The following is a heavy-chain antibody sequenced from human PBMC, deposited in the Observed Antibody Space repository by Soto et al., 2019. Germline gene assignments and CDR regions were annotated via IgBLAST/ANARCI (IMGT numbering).Heavy chain of an antibody. Sequence: QVQLVQSGAEVKNPGASVKVSCNASCYTFITYGVSWVRQAPGQGLDWLGWISTYNGNTRYAERLQGRVIMTTDTTTNTSYMELRNRRSDDTAVYYCARGPADIYDSSANYFLDYWRQGTLVTVSS. J-gene: IGHJ4*02. CDR2: ISTYNGNT. CDR3: ARGPADIYDSSANYFLDY. D-gene: IGHD3-22*01. V-gene: IGHV1-18*01. CDR1: CYTFITYG.